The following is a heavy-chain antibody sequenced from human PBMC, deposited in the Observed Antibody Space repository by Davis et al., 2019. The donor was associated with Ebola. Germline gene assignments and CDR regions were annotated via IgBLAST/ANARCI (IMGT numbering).Heavy chain of an antibody. Sequence: SETLSLTCTVSGGSISSSSYYWGWIRQPPGKGLEWIEEINHSGSTNYNPSLKSRVTISVDTSKNQFSLKLSSVTAADTAVYYCARRNRYCSGGSCRNWFDPWGQGTLVTVSS. J-gene: IGHJ5*02. CDR1: GGSISSSSYY. D-gene: IGHD2-15*01. V-gene: IGHV4-39*07. CDR2: INHSGST. CDR3: ARRNRYCSGGSCRNWFDP.